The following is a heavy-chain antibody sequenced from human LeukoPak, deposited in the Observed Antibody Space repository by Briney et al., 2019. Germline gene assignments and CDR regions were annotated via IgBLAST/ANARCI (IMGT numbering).Heavy chain of an antibody. V-gene: IGHV4-59*01. CDR3: ARGAPYYYDSSGYLFDY. Sequence: PSETLSLTCTVSGGSLNSYYWSWIRQPPGKGLEWIGYIYYSGSTNYNPSLKSRVTISVDTSKNQFSLKLSSVTAADTAVYYSARGAPYYYDSSGYLFDYWGQGTLVTVSS. J-gene: IGHJ4*02. CDR1: GGSLNSYY. D-gene: IGHD3-22*01. CDR2: IYYSGST.